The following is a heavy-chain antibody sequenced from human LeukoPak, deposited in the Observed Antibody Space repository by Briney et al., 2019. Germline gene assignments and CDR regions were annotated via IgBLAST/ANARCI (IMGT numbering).Heavy chain of an antibody. Sequence: PGRSLSLSCTASGFTFSSYAMQWVRQAPGKGLEWVADISYDGSDKNYADSVKGLFTISRDNTKHTLYVQMNSPRADDTAVYYCARAVYRSGGYYFDYWGQGALVIVSS. D-gene: IGHD6-19*01. CDR3: ARAVYRSGGYYFDY. CDR2: ISYDGSDK. CDR1: GFTFSSYA. J-gene: IGHJ4*02. V-gene: IGHV3-30-3*01.